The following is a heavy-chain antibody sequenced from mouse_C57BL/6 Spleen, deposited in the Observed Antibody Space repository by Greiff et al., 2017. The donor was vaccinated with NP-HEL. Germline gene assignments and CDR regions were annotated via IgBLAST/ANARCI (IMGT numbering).Heavy chain of an antibody. CDR1: GFTFSSYG. D-gene: IGHD2-1*01. Sequence: EVQGVESGGDLVKPGGSLKLSCAASGFTFSSYGMSWVRQTPDKRLEWVATISSGGSYTYYPDSVKGRFTISTDNAKNTLYLQMSSLKSEDTAMYYCAREGDGNYVFLDYWGQGTTLTVSS. J-gene: IGHJ2*01. V-gene: IGHV5-6*01. CDR3: AREGDGNYVFLDY. CDR2: ISSGGSYT.